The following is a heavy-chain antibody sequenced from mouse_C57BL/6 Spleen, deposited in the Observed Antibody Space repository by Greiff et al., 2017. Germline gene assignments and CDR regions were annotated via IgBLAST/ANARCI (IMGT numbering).Heavy chain of an antibody. CDR1: GYSITSGYY. J-gene: IGHJ3*01. Sequence: EVKLQESGPGLVKPSQSLSLTCTVSGYSITSGYYWNWIRQFPGNKLEWMGYISYDGSNNYNPSLKNRISITRDTSKTQFCLKLNSVTTEDTATYYCARAGGYQSWFAYWGQGTLVTVSA. CDR3: ARAGGYQSWFAY. V-gene: IGHV3-6*01. CDR2: ISYDGSN. D-gene: IGHD3-2*02.